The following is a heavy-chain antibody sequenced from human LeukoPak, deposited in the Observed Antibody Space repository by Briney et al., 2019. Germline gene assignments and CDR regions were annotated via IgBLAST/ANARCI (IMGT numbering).Heavy chain of an antibody. Sequence: GGSLRLSRAASGFTFSSYAMSWVRQAPGEGLEWVSAISYSGGSTYYADSVKGRFTISRDNFKNTLYLQMNSLRAEDTAVYYCAKDLEHSSTSPDYWGQGTLVTVSS. CDR1: GFTFSSYA. V-gene: IGHV3-23*01. CDR2: ISYSGGST. D-gene: IGHD2-2*01. CDR3: AKDLEHSSTSPDY. J-gene: IGHJ4*02.